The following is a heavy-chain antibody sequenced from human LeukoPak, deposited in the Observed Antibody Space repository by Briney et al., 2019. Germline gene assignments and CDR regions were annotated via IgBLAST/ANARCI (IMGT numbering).Heavy chain of an antibody. CDR1: GFTFSSYG. D-gene: IGHD3-10*01. CDR3: ARDNSGSYSFVDY. V-gene: IGHV3-33*01. Sequence: PGGSLRLSCAASGFTFSSYGMHWVRQAPGKGLERVQGIWNDGNDKYYADSVKGRFTISRDNSKNTLYLQMNSLRAEDTAVYYCARDNSGSYSFVDYWGQGTLVTVSS. J-gene: IGHJ4*02. CDR2: IWNDGNDK.